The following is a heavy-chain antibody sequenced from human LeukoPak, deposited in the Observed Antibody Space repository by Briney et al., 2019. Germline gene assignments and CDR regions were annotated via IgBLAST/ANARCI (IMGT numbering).Heavy chain of an antibody. CDR2: INAGNGNT. J-gene: IGHJ5*02. CDR3: AKTGHSNPNNWFXX. D-gene: IGHD4-11*01. CDR1: GYTFTSYA. Sequence: ASVKVSFTASGYTFTSYAMHWVRQAPGQRLEWMGWINAGNGNTKYSQKFQGRVTITRDTSASTAYMELSSLRSEDTAVYYCAKTGHSNPNNWFXXWXQGXLVTVSS. V-gene: IGHV1-3*01.